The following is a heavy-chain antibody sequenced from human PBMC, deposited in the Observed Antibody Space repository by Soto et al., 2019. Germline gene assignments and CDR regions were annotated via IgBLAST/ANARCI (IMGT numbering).Heavy chain of an antibody. D-gene: IGHD5-18*01. CDR2: IDPSDSYT. CDR3: ARHDSYGRHPDLGGVDY. CDR1: GYSFTSYW. Sequence: EVQLVQSGAEVKKPGESLRISCKGSGYSFTSYWISWVRQMPGKGLEWMGRIDPSDSYTNYSPSFQGHLTISADKSISTAYLQWSSLKASDTAMYYCARHDSYGRHPDLGGVDYWGQGTLVTVSS. V-gene: IGHV5-10-1*03. J-gene: IGHJ4*02.